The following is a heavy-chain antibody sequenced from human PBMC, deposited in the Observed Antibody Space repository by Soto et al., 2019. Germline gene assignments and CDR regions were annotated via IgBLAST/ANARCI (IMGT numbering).Heavy chain of an antibody. V-gene: IGHV1-69*13. CDR2: IIPIFGTA. Sequence: SVKVSCKACGGTFSSDAISWVRQAPGQGLEWMGGIIPIFGTANYAQKFQGGVTITADESTSTAYMELSSLRSEDTAVYYCARDQRGYSYGWFYYGMDVWGQGTTVTVSS. CDR3: ARDQRGYSYGWFYYGMDV. D-gene: IGHD5-18*01. CDR1: GGTFSSDA. J-gene: IGHJ6*02.